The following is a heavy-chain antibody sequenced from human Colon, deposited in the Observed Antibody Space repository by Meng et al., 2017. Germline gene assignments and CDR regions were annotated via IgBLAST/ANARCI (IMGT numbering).Heavy chain of an antibody. CDR3: ARSAFTFGGVIAIDY. J-gene: IGHJ4*02. D-gene: IGHD3-16*01. CDR1: GSTFTSYA. CDR2: INAGNGNT. V-gene: IGHV1-3*01. Sequence: QVQLVQAGAEVKKPGASVKVSCKASGSTFTSYAMHWVRQAPGQRLEWMGWINAGNGNTKYSQKFQGRVTITRDTSASTAYMELSSLRSEDTAVYYCARSAFTFGGVIAIDYWGQGTLVTVSS.